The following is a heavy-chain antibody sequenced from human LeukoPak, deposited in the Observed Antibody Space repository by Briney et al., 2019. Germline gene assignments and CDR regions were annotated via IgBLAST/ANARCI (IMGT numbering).Heavy chain of an antibody. Sequence: GGSLRLSCAASGFSLGGYWVTWVRQAPGKGLEWVARLHADGVEQNYVDSVTGRFTMSRDNAKNSLDLQMNSLRVEDTAVYYCARGGYSFDYLGQGTLVAVSS. CDR2: LHADGVEQ. CDR1: GFSLGGYW. J-gene: IGHJ4*02. D-gene: IGHD5-18*01. V-gene: IGHV3-7*01. CDR3: ARGGYSFDY.